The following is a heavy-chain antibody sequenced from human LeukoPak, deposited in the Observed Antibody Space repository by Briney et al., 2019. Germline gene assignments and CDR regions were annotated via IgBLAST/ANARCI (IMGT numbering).Heavy chain of an antibody. CDR1: GYTFTSYG. CDR2: ISAYNGNT. Sequence: GASVKVSCKASGYTFTSYGISWVRQAAGQGLEWMGWISAYNGNTNYAQKLQGRVTMTTDTSTSTAYMELRSLRSDDTAVYYCARTGAGYYDSSGYRYFDYWGQGTLVTVSS. D-gene: IGHD3-22*01. V-gene: IGHV1-18*01. CDR3: ARTGAGYYDSSGYRYFDY. J-gene: IGHJ4*02.